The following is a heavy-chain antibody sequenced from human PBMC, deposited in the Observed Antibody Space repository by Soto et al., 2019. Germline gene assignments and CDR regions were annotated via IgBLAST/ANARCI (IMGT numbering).Heavy chain of an antibody. Sequence: SETLSLTCTVPGGSIRSGGYYWSWVRQNPRRGLEWIGNIYYSGNTYYNPSLKSRLTISVDTSKNQFSLNLSSVTAADTAVYYCARDRLMATAGTARHYFGLDVWGQGTTVTVSS. CDR2: IYYSGNT. J-gene: IGHJ6*02. D-gene: IGHD5-18*01. V-gene: IGHV4-31*03. CDR1: GGSIRSGGYY. CDR3: ARDRLMATAGTARHYFGLDV.